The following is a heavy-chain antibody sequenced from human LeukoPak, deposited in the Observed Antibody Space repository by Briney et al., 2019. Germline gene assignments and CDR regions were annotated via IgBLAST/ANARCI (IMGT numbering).Heavy chain of an antibody. D-gene: IGHD3-22*01. CDR3: ARGGYSQGY. J-gene: IGHJ4*02. Sequence: SETLSLTCTVSGGSISSYYWSWIRQPPGKGLEWIGYIYYSGSTNYNPSLKSRVTISVDTSKNQFSLKLSSVTAADTAVYYCARGGYSQGYWGQGTLVTVSS. V-gene: IGHV4-59*01. CDR1: GGSISSYY. CDR2: IYYSGST.